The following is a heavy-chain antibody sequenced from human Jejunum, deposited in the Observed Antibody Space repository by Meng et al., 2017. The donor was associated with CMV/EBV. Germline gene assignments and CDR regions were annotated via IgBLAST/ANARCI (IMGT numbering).Heavy chain of an antibody. J-gene: IGHJ6*02. CDR2: INYKGNNK. V-gene: IGHV3-30*02. D-gene: IGHD5-18*01. CDR3: AKLDTAMANYYQYYYGMDV. CDR1: TSYG. Sequence: TSYGMDWVRQAPGKGLEWVAFINYKGNNKDYADSVEGRFTISRDNSKNTLYLQMNSLRAEDTAVYYCAKLDTAMANYYQYYYGMDVWGQGTTVTVSS.